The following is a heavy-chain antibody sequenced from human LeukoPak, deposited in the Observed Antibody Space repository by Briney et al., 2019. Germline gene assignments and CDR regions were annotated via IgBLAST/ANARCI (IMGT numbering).Heavy chain of an antibody. CDR2: IYYSGST. V-gene: IGHV4-59*01. CDR3: ATGAGYISSWPLDY. D-gene: IGHD6-13*01. CDR1: GGSIISYY. Sequence: PSETLSLTCTVSGGSIISYYWTWIRQPPGRRLEWIGYIYYSGSTNYNPSLKSRVTISVDTSKNQFSLKLSSVTAADTAVYYCATGAGYISSWPLDYWGQGTLVTVSS. J-gene: IGHJ4*02.